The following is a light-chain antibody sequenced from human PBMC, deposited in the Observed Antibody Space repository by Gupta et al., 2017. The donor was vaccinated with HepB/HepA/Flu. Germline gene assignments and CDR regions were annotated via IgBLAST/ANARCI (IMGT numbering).Light chain of an antibody. V-gene: IGLV1-44*01. CDR2: SSN. CDR1: SSNIGSNT. J-gene: IGLJ3*02. CDR3: AAGDDSLDGPV. Sequence: QSVLPQPPSASGAPGQRVTISCSGSSSNIGSNTDNWYRQPPGTAPKLLIYSSNQRPSGVPDRFSGSKSGTSASLAISGLQAEDEADYYCAAGDDSLDGPVFGGGTKLTVL.